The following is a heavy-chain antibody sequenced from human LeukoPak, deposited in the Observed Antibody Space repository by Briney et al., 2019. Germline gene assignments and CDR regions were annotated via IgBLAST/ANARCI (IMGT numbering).Heavy chain of an antibody. J-gene: IGHJ4*02. Sequence: LGRSLRLSCAASGFTFSSYAMHWVRQAPGKGLEWVAVISYDGSNKYYADSVKGRFTISRDNSKNTLYLQRNSLRAEDTAVYYCARDPSNDYGDSVYFDYWGQGTLVTVSS. CDR3: ARDPSNDYGDSVYFDY. D-gene: IGHD4-17*01. CDR2: ISYDGSNK. CDR1: GFTFSSYA. V-gene: IGHV3-30-3*01.